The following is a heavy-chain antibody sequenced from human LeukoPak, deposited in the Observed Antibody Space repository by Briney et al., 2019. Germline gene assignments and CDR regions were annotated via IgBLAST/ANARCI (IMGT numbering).Heavy chain of an antibody. D-gene: IGHD2-2*01. V-gene: IGHV4-59*01. J-gene: IGHJ4*02. CDR3: ARLGGPAAVDY. CDR2: MYNSGGTY. Sequence: SETLSLTCTVSGASIRSYYWSWIRQPPGRGLEWIGYMYNSGGTYYYNPSLKSRVTISGDTSKNQFSLNLTSVTAADTAVYYCARLGGPAAVDYWGQGALVSVSS. CDR1: GASIRSYY.